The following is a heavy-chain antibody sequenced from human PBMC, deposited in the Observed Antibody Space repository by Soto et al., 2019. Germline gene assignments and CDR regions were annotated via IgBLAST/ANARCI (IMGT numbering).Heavy chain of an antibody. J-gene: IGHJ5*02. V-gene: IGHV5-51*07. Sequence: GAALNLSCNGSGYSFTSCWIGGVHQMPGKGREWRGIIYPGDSDTRDSPSFQGQVTISADKAISTAYLQWSSLKASDTAMYYCARHGVQYDSWSGVERIENWFDPWGQGTLVTASS. CDR1: GYSFTSCW. CDR3: ARHGVQYDSWSGVERIENWFDP. CDR2: IYPGDSDT. D-gene: IGHD3-3*01.